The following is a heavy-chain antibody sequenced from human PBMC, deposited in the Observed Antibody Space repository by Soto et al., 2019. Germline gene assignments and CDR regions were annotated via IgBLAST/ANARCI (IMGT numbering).Heavy chain of an antibody. V-gene: IGHV4-39*01. Sequence: TSETLSLTCTVSGGSISSGDYYWAWIRQPPGKGLEWIGSMFYSGLTYYNPSLKSRVTLSVDTSKNQFSVRLNSVTAADTAVYYCAPLSVSLSGPYGIHVWGQGTTVTVS. CDR2: MFYSGLT. CDR1: GGSISSGDYY. D-gene: IGHD2-15*01. CDR3: APLSVSLSGPYGIHV. J-gene: IGHJ6*02.